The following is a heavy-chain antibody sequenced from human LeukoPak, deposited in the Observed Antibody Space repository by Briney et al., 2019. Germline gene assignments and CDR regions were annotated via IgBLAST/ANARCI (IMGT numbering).Heavy chain of an antibody. CDR1: GFTFSSYS. CDR2: FYSGGST. V-gene: IGHV3-66*01. D-gene: IGHD7-27*01. Sequence: PGGSLRLSCAASGFTFSSYSMNWVRQAPGKGLEWVSVFYSGGSTYYADSVRGRFTISRDNSKNTLYLQMNSLRVEDTALYFCASLTGDTRYFDLWGRGTLVTVSS. CDR3: ASLTGDTRYFDL. J-gene: IGHJ2*01.